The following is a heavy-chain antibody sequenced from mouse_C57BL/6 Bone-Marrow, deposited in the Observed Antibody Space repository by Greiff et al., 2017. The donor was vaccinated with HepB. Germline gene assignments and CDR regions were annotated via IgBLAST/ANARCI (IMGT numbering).Heavy chain of an antibody. Sequence: GASVKMSCKTSGYTFTSYWMHWVKQRPGQGLEWIGAIYPGNSDTSYNQKFKGKAKLTAVTSASTAYMELSSLTNEDSAVYYCTRVFITTVVPNWYFDVWGTGTTVTVSS. CDR1: GYTFTSYW. CDR3: TRVFITTVVPNWYFDV. V-gene: IGHV1-5*01. CDR2: IYPGNSDT. D-gene: IGHD1-1*01. J-gene: IGHJ1*03.